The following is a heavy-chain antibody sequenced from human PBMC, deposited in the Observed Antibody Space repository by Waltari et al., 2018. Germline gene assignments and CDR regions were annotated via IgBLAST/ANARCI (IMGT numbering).Heavy chain of an antibody. Sequence: QVQLVQSGAEVKKPGASVKVSCKASGYTFTGYYMHCVRPAPGQGLEWMGWINPNSGGTNYAQKFQGRVTMTRDTSISTAYMELSRLRSDDTAVYYCARDYGDYGNWFDPWGQGTLVTVSS. D-gene: IGHD4-17*01. CDR2: INPNSGGT. CDR1: GYTFTGYY. V-gene: IGHV1-2*02. CDR3: ARDYGDYGNWFDP. J-gene: IGHJ5*02.